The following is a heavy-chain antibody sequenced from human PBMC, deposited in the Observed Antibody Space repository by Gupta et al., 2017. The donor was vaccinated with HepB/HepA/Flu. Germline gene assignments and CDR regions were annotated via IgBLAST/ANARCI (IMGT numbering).Heavy chain of an antibody. D-gene: IGHD2-8*01. CDR1: HFIFSPYY. V-gene: IGHV3-7*01. Sequence: EGRLVESGGGLVQSGRSLRLSCTASHFIFSPYYMLWVRQAPGKGLEWLAKIKEDGSDQYYGDSIKGRFSISRDNAQNLLSLQMNNLRADDTAVYYCARGNATFFDAWGLGTLVTVSS. CDR2: IKEDGSDQ. CDR3: ARGNATFFDA. J-gene: IGHJ4*02.